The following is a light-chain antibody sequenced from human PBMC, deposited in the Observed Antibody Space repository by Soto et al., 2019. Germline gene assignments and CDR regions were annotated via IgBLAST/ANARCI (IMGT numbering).Light chain of an antibody. Sequence: SYELTQPPSVSVSPGQTASITCSGDKLGDKYACWYQQKSGQSPVLVIYQDSKRPSGIPERFSGSNSGNTATLTISGTQAMDEADYYCQAWDSFVVFGGGTKLTVL. CDR2: QDS. V-gene: IGLV3-1*01. J-gene: IGLJ2*01. CDR3: QAWDSFVV. CDR1: KLGDKY.